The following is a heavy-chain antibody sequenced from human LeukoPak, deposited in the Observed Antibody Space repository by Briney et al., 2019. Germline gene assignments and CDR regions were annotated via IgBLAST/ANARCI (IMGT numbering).Heavy chain of an antibody. CDR3: AKAPDNVVVIAATHFDS. CDR1: GFTFSRYG. D-gene: IGHD2-15*01. J-gene: IGHJ4*02. V-gene: IGHV3-30*18. CDR2: ASYDISKT. Sequence: GGSLRLSCTASGFTFSRYGMHWVRQAPGKGLEWVALASYDISKTYYAGSVKGRFTISRDNSKNTLYLQMNSLRAEDTAVYYCAKAPDNVVVIAATHFDSWGQGTLVTVSS.